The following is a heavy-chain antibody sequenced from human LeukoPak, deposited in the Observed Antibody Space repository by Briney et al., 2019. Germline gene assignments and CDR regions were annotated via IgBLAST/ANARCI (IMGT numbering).Heavy chain of an antibody. J-gene: IGHJ4*02. V-gene: IGHV4-34*01. CDR2: INHSGST. CDR3: ARSIAVAVDFDY. D-gene: IGHD6-19*01. Sequence: PSETLSLTCAVYGGSFSGYYWSWIRQPPGKGLEWIGEINHSGSTNYNPSLKSRVTISVDTSKNQFSLKLSSVTAADTAVYYCARSIAVAVDFDYWGRGTLVTVSS. CDR1: GGSFSGYY.